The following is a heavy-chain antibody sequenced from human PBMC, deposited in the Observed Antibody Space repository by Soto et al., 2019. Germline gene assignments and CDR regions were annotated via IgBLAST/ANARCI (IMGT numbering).Heavy chain of an antibody. CDR3: ARVGNSRLFDY. V-gene: IGHV4-30-4*01. CDR1: GGSISSGDYY. CDR2: IYYSGST. Sequence: KPSETLSLTCTVSGGSISSGDYYWSWIRQPPGKGLEWIGYIYYSGSTYYNPSLKSRLTISVDTSKKQLSLKLSYVTAADTAVYYCARVGNSRLFDYWGQGALVTVSS. D-gene: IGHD1-1*01. J-gene: IGHJ4*02.